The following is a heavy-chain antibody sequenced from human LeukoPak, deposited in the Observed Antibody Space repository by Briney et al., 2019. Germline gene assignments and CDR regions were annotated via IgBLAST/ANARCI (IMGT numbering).Heavy chain of an antibody. CDR2: IRSKGYDGTT. CDR1: GFTFADYA. V-gene: IGHV3-49*03. Sequence: QPGGSLRLSCTTYGFTFADYAMSWFRQAPGKGLEWIGLIRSKGYDGTTEFAASVKGRLTLARDDSKGIAYLQMSSLKTEDTAIYYCTRDLVPGSYLGLAFYWGQGTLVTVSS. CDR3: TRDLVPGSYLGLAFY. J-gene: IGHJ4*02. D-gene: IGHD3-10*01.